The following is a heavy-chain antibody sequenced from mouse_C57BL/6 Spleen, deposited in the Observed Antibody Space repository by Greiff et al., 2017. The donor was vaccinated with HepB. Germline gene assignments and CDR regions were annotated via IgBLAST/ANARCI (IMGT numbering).Heavy chain of an antibody. CDR3: AGDYDVRYFDV. V-gene: IGHV1-82*01. CDR2: IYPGDGDT. CDR1: GYAFSSSW. Sequence: QVQLQQSGPELVKPGASVKISCKASGYAFSSSWMNWVKQRPGKGLEWIGRIYPGDGDTNYNGKFKGKATLTADKSSSTAYMQLSSLTSEDSAVYFCAGDYDVRYFDVWGTGTTVTVSS. D-gene: IGHD2-4*01. J-gene: IGHJ1*03.